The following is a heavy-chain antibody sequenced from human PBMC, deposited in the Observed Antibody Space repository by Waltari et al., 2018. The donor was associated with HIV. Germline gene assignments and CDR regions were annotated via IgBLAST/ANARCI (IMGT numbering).Heavy chain of an antibody. D-gene: IGHD6-19*01. CDR1: GGSITNSDSF. Sequence: QLQLRESGPGLVKPSETLSLTCSVSGGSITNSDSFWGWIRQSPGKGREWIGSALSTGRLGLYPGQFVSRPALRSRVTISVDTASNQLSLRLTSVTAADTAVYHCAGAAAAYRRGAGWYFAGYVDDWGQGTLVTVSS. CDR2: STGRLGLYPGQF. V-gene: IGHV4-39*07. CDR3: AGAAAAYRRGAGWYFAGYVDD. J-gene: IGHJ1*01.